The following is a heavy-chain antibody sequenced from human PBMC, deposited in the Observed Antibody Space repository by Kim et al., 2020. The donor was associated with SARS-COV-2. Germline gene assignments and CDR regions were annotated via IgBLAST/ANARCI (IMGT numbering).Heavy chain of an antibody. J-gene: IGHJ4*02. CDR3: ARGGGGILWDLRSFDY. Sequence: LKSRVTISVQTSKTQFSLKQSAVTAADTAVYYCARGGGGILWDLRSFDYWGQGTLVTVSS. D-gene: IGHD1-26*01. V-gene: IGHV4-59*09.